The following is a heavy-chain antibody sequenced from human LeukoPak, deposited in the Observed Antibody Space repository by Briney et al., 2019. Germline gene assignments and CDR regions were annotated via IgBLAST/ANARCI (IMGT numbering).Heavy chain of an antibody. CDR2: ISGGVGST. Sequence: GGSLRLSCAASGFTFSTYAMGWARQAPGKGLEWVSGISGGVGSTYYADSVKGRFTISRDNSKNTVYLQMNSLRAEDTAVYYCAKRYYGSGNYDPLFEYWGQGTLVTVSS. CDR3: AKRYYGSGNYDPLFEY. J-gene: IGHJ4*02. V-gene: IGHV3-23*01. CDR1: GFTFSTYA. D-gene: IGHD3-10*01.